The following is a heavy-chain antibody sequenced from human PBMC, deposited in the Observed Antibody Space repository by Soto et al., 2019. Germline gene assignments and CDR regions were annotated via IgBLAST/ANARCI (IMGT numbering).Heavy chain of an antibody. CDR3: ARALYYYDSSGYFDAFDI. V-gene: IGHV3-53*01. CDR1: GFTVSSNY. J-gene: IGHJ3*02. Sequence: EVQLVESGGGLIQPGGSLRLSCAASGFTVSSNYMSWVRQAPGKGLEWVSVIYSGGSTYYADSVKGRFTISRDNSKNTLYLQMNSLRAEDTAVYYCARALYYYDSSGYFDAFDIWGQGTMVTVSS. CDR2: IYSGGST. D-gene: IGHD3-22*01.